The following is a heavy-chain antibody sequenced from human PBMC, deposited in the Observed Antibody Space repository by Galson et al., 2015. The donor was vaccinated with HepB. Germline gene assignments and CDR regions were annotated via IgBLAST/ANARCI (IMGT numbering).Heavy chain of an antibody. V-gene: IGHV3-7*01. CDR1: GFTFSTYW. Sequence: SLRLSCAASGFTFSTYWMSWVRQAPGKGLEWVANIKQDGSEKYSVDSMKGRFTISRDNAKNLLYLQLNSLRAEDTAVYYCAREGSGSYSLRRYYYYDMDVWGQGTTVTVSS. J-gene: IGHJ6*02. D-gene: IGHD1-26*01. CDR2: IKQDGSEK. CDR3: AREGSGSYSLRRYYYYDMDV.